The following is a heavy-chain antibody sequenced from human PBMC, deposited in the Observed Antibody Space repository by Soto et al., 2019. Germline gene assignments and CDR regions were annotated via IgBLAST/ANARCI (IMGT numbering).Heavy chain of an antibody. J-gene: IGHJ4*02. CDR3: ALRPGSPYYFDS. CDR1: GFTFISYA. D-gene: IGHD3-10*01. Sequence: GGSLRLSCAASGFTFISYAMTWVRQAPGKGLEWVSAISGGGGNTYYADSVKGRFTISRDNSKNTLYLQMNSLRAEDTAVYYCALRPGSPYYFDSGGKGTLVTFPS. CDR2: ISGGGGNT. V-gene: IGHV3-23*01.